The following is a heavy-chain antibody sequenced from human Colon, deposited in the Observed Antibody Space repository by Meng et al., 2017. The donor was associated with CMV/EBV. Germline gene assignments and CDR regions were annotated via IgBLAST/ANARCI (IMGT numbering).Heavy chain of an antibody. CDR3: ARGYYDFWSGYSSFDY. V-gene: IGHV1-2*02. J-gene: IGHJ4*02. D-gene: IGHD3-3*01. CDR2: INPDGSGI. Sequence: ASVKVSCKASGYTFTGHYIHWLRQAPAQGLEWMGWINPDGSGINYAQKFQGRVTMTRDTSISTAYMELSRLRSDDTAVYYCARGYYDFWSGYSSFDYWGQGTLVTVSS. CDR1: GYTFTGHY.